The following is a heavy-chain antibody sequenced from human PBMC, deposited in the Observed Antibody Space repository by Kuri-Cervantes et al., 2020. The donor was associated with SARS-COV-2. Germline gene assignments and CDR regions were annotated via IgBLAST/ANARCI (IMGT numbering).Heavy chain of an antibody. CDR1: GFTFSSYG. CDR3: TTLIDY. V-gene: IGHV3-23*01. CDR2: ISGSGGST. J-gene: IGHJ4*02. Sequence: GESLKISCAASGFTFSSYGMSWVRQVPGKGLEWVSAISGSGGSTYYADSVKGRFTISRDNSKNTLYLQMNSLRTEDTAVYYCTTLIDYWGQGALVTVSS.